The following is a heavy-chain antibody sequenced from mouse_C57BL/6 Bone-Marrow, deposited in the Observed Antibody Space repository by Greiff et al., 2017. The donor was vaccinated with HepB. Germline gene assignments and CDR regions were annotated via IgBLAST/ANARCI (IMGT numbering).Heavy chain of an antibody. CDR3: ARSDSNYYAMDY. J-gene: IGHJ4*01. D-gene: IGHD2-5*01. CDR1: GYAFTNYL. Sequence: VQLKESGAELVRPGTSVKVSCKASGYAFTNYLIEWVKQRPGQGLEWIGVINPGSGGTNYNEKFKGKATLTADKSSSTAYMQLSSLTSEDSAVYFCARSDSNYYAMDYWGQGTSVTVSS. V-gene: IGHV1-54*01. CDR2: INPGSGGT.